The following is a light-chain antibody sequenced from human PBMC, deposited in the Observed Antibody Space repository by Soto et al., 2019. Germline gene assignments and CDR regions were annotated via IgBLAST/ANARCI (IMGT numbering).Light chain of an antibody. V-gene: IGKV1-33*01. CDR1: QDITIF. J-gene: IGKJ2*01. CDR3: QQYDNLPPIYT. Sequence: DIQMTQSPSSLSASVGDTVTITCQASQDITIFLNWYQQKPGKAPHLLVYDATNLETGVPSRFSGRGSGTDCSLTINNLQAEDVGTYYCQQYDNLPPIYTFGQGTKLEI. CDR2: DAT.